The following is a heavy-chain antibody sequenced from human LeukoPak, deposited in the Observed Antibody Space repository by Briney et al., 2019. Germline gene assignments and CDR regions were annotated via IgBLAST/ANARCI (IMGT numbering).Heavy chain of an antibody. CDR2: INHSGSI. CDR1: GDSISTSNSY. Sequence: SETLSLTCTVSGDSISTSNSYWNWIRQPPGKGLEWIGEINHSGSINYNSSLKSRVTISVDTSKNQFSLKLSSVTAADTAMYYCARRMGRRFGERYYYYHYMDVWGKGTTVTISS. J-gene: IGHJ6*03. CDR3: ARRMGRRFGERYYYYHYMDV. V-gene: IGHV4-39*07. D-gene: IGHD3-10*01.